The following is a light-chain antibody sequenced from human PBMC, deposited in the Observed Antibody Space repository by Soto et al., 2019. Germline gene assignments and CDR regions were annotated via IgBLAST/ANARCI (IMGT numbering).Light chain of an antibody. V-gene: IGKV3-11*01. Sequence: EVVMPQSQATLSVSPGERATLSCRASQSVSSNLAWYQQKPGQAPRLLIYDASNRATGIPARFSGSGSGTDFTLTISSLEPEDFAVYYCQQRSNWPPWTFGQGTKVDIK. J-gene: IGKJ1*01. CDR1: QSVSSN. CDR3: QQRSNWPPWT. CDR2: DAS.